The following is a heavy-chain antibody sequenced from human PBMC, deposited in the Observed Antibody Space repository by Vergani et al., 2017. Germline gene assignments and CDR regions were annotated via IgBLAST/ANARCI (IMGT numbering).Heavy chain of an antibody. Sequence: EVQLVESGGGLVKPGGSLRLSCAASGFTFSNAWMSWVRQAPGKGLEWVGRIKSKTDGGTTDYAAPVKGRFTISRDDSKNTLYLQMNSLRAEDTAVYYCAKDTGSGSYDLVRYGMDVWGQGTTVTVSS. D-gene: IGHD3-10*01. CDR3: AKDTGSGSYDLVRYGMDV. CDR2: IKSKTDGGTT. J-gene: IGHJ6*02. CDR1: GFTFSNAW. V-gene: IGHV3-15*01.